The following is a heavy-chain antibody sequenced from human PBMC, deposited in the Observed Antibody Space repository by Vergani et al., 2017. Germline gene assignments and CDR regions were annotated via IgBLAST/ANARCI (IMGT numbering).Heavy chain of an antibody. D-gene: IGHD3-9*01. V-gene: IGHV3-7*01. CDR3: ACVAVRRYFDLLPQYYFDY. J-gene: IGHJ4*02. Sequence: EVHLLESGGGLVQSGGSLTLSCEGSALIFRNYWMTWVRQAPGKGPQWGANIKEDGSEEYYVDSVKGRFTISREKAKNSLYLQMNSLRAEDTAVYYCACVAVRRYFDLLPQYYFDYWGQGTLVTVSS. CDR2: IKEDGSEE. CDR1: ALIFRNYW.